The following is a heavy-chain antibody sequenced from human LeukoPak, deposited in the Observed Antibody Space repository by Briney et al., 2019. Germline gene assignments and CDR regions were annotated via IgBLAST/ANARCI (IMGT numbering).Heavy chain of an antibody. Sequence: GGSLRLSCAASGFTFSSYTMSWVRQAPGEGLEWLSAISGRGESTFYAPSVKGRFAISRDNSDNTLYLQKSSLRVDDTAVYFCAKERQTGDYFTSDYWGQGTLVTVSS. CDR1: GFTFSSYT. CDR3: AKERQTGDYFTSDY. D-gene: IGHD4-17*01. CDR2: ISGRGEST. J-gene: IGHJ4*02. V-gene: IGHV3-23*01.